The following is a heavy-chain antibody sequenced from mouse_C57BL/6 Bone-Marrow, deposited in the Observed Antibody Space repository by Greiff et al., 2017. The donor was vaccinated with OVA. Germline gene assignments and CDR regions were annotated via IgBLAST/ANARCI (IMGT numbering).Heavy chain of an antibody. V-gene: IGHV1-42*01. CDR1: GYSFTGYY. D-gene: IGHD1-1*01. CDR2: INPSTGGT. J-gene: IGHJ1*03. Sequence: EVQLQESGPELVKPGASVKISCKASGYSFTGYYMNWVKQSPEKSLEWIGEINPSTGGTTSNQKFKAKATLTVDKSSSTAYMQLKSLTSEDSAVYYCARSEWDGSSYYWYFDVWGTGTTVTVSS. CDR3: ARSEWDGSSYYWYFDV.